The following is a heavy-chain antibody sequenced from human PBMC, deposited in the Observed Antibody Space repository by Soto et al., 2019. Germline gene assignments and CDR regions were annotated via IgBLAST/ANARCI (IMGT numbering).Heavy chain of an antibody. J-gene: IGHJ4*02. D-gene: IGHD2-15*01. Sequence: ASVKVSCKASGGTFSSYTISWVRQAPGQGLEWMGRIIPILGIANYAQKFQGRVTITADKSTSTAYMELSSLRSEDTAVYYCAREGVDCSGGSCYLFDYWGQGTLVTVSS. CDR3: AREGVDCSGGSCYLFDY. V-gene: IGHV1-69*04. CDR2: IIPILGIA. CDR1: GGTFSSYT.